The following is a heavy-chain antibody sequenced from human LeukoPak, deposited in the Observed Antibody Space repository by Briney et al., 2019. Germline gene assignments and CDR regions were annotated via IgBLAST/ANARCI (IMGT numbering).Heavy chain of an antibody. V-gene: IGHV4-34*01. J-gene: IGHJ6*02. CDR3: ASRIWRYLYYFGMDV. D-gene: IGHD1-1*01. CDR1: GGPFSHYY. CDR2: INESGST. Sequence: SETLSLTCAVYGGPFSHYYWTWIRQPPGKGLEWIGEINESGSTNYHPSLKSRVTISVYPSKTHFSLNLTSVTAADTGVYYCASRIWRYLYYFGMDVWGQGTTVTVPS.